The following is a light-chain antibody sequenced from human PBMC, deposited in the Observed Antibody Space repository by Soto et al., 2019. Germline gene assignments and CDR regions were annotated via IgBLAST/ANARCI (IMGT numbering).Light chain of an antibody. CDR2: GNS. J-gene: IGLJ2*01. Sequence: QSVLTQPPSVSGAPGQRVTLSCTGSSSNIGAGFDVNWYQQLPGTAPKVLIYGNSNRPSGVPDRFSGSKSGTSASLAITGLQAEDEADYYCQSYDTSLSGVVFGRGTKVTVL. V-gene: IGLV1-40*01. CDR3: QSYDTSLSGVV. CDR1: SSNIGAGFD.